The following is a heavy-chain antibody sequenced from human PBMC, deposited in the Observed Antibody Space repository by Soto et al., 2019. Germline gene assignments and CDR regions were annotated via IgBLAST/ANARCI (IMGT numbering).Heavy chain of an antibody. CDR3: ARDLAAGDL. CDR2: INPTGGST. Sequence: QAHLVQSGAEVRKPGASVKVCCKTSGYRFTTYYIHWVRQAPGHGLEWMAIINPTGGSTNYAQKFRGRITVTMDTSTSTVYMELSSLRSEDTAVYYCARDLAAGDLWGQGTLVTVSS. J-gene: IGHJ4*02. CDR1: GYRFTTYY. V-gene: IGHV1-46*01. D-gene: IGHD2-21*01.